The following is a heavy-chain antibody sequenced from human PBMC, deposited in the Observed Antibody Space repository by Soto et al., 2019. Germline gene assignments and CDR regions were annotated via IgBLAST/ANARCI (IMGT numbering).Heavy chain of an antibody. J-gene: IGHJ6*02. Sequence: QVQLVQSGAEVKKPGSSVKVSCKASGGTFSSYAISWVRQAPGQGLEWMGVIIPISGTANYAQKFQGRVTITADESTSTAYMEQSSLRSEDTAVYYCARSQGSSTSLEIYYYYYYGMDVWGQGTTVTVSS. CDR2: IIPISGTA. D-gene: IGHD2-2*01. CDR3: ARSQGSSTSLEIYYYYYYGMDV. V-gene: IGHV1-69*01. CDR1: GGTFSSYA.